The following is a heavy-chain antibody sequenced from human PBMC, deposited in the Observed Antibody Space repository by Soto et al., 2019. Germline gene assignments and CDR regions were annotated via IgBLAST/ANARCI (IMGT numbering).Heavy chain of an antibody. CDR1: GGTFSSYA. V-gene: IGHV1-69*13. Sequence: VASVKVSCKASGGTFSSYAISWVRQAPGQGLEWMGGIIPIFGTANYAQKFQGRVTITADESTSTAYMELSSLRSEDTAVYYCARSSPDDYGDYGYFDYWGQGTLVTVSS. CDR3: ARSSPDDYGDYGYFDY. D-gene: IGHD4-17*01. J-gene: IGHJ4*02. CDR2: IIPIFGTA.